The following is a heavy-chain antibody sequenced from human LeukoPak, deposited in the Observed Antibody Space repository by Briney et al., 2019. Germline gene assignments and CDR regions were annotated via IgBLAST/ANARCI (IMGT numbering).Heavy chain of an antibody. CDR1: GGSISSYY. CDR2: IYYSGST. CDR3: AASYCGGDCYTFDY. J-gene: IGHJ4*02. Sequence: SETLSLTCTVSGGSISSYYWSWIRQPPGKGLEWIGYIYYSGSTNYNPSLTSRVTISVDTSKNQFSLKLSSVTAADTAVYYCAASYCGGDCYTFDYWGQGTLVTVSS. V-gene: IGHV4-59*01. D-gene: IGHD2-21*02.